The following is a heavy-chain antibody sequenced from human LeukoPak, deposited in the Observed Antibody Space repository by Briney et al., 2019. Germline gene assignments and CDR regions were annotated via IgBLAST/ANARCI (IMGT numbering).Heavy chain of an antibody. CDR3: AEDGVDDYGSASYYTY. D-gene: IGHD3-10*01. CDR1: GFTFGNYA. V-gene: IGHV3-9*01. CDR2: ISWNGGSI. Sequence: GGSLRLSCAASGFTFGNYAMHWVRQAPGKGLEWVSGISWNGGSIDYADSVKGRFTISRDNAKNSLYLQMNRLRAEDTALYYCAEDGVDDYGSASYYTYWGQGTLVTVPS. J-gene: IGHJ4*02.